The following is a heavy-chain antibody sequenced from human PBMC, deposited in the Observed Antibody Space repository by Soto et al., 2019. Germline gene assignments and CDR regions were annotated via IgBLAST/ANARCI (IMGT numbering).Heavy chain of an antibody. V-gene: IGHV4-30-4*01. CDR3: ARTHYSDRSGTDY. CDR2: IYYSGST. D-gene: IGHD3-22*01. CDR1: CGSIMSGDSY. J-gene: IGHJ4*02. Sequence: SETLSLTCTFSCGSIMSGDSYWSWIRQPPGKGLEWIGYIYYSGSTYYNPSLKSRVTISLDTFKNQFSLNLSSVTAADTAVYYCARTHYSDRSGTDYWGQGTLVTVSS.